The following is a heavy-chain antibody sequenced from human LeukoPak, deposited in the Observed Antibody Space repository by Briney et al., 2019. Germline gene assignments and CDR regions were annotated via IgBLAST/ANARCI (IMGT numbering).Heavy chain of an antibody. CDR3: ARQDGGYYYYYYMDV. J-gene: IGHJ6*03. CDR1: GGSISSSSYY. V-gene: IGHV4-39*01. CDR2: IYYSGGT. Sequence: PSETLSLTCTVSGGSISSSSYYWGWIRQPPGKGLEWIGSIYYSGGTYYNPSLKSRVTISVDTSKNQFSLKLSSVTAADTAVYYCARQDGGYYYYYYMDVWGKGTTVTVSS.